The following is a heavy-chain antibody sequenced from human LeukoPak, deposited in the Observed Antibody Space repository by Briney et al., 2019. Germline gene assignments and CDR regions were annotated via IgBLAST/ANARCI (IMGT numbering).Heavy chain of an antibody. Sequence: GASVKVSCKASGYTFTGYYMYWVRQAPGQGLEWMGGIIPIFGTANYAQKFQGRVTITADESTSTAYMELSSLRSEDTAVYYCARSPRGFDWLLESFDYWGQGTLVTVSS. CDR3: ARSPRGFDWLLESFDY. D-gene: IGHD3-9*01. J-gene: IGHJ4*02. CDR1: GYTFTGYY. CDR2: IIPIFGTA. V-gene: IGHV1-69*13.